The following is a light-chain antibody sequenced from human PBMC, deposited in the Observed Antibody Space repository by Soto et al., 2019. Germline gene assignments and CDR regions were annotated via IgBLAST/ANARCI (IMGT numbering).Light chain of an antibody. Sequence: EIVLTQSPGTLSLSPGERATLSCRASQSVSNSYLAWYQQEPGQAPRLLIYGASSRATGIPDRFSGSGSGTDFILTISRLEPEDFAVYYCQQYGSSSWTFGQGTKVDIK. CDR2: GAS. J-gene: IGKJ1*01. CDR3: QQYGSSSWT. CDR1: QSVSNSY. V-gene: IGKV3-20*01.